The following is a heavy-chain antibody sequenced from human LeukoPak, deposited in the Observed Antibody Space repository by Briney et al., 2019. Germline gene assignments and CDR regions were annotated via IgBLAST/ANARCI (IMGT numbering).Heavy chain of an antibody. CDR2: ISSSSTTI. V-gene: IGHV3-48*04. CDR1: GFTFSSYN. CDR3: ARDHLDGWLFDY. D-gene: IGHD3-22*01. Sequence: AGGSLRLSCAASGFTFSSYNINWVRQAPGKGLDWVSYISSSSTTIYYADSVKGRFTISRDNAKNSLYLQMNSLRAEVTAAYYCARDHLDGWLFDYWGQGTLVTVSS. J-gene: IGHJ4*02.